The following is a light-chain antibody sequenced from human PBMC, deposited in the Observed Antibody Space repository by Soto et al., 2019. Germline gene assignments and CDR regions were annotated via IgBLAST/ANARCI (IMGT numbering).Light chain of an antibody. Sequence: QSALTQPASVSGSPGQSIAISCTGTSSDVGAYNYVYWYQQHPGKAPKLIIYDVNNRPSGVSNRFSGSKSGNTASLTISGLQAEDEADYYCCSYTTLGAVVFGGGTKLTVL. V-gene: IGLV2-14*01. J-gene: IGLJ2*01. CDR3: CSYTTLGAVV. CDR2: DVN. CDR1: SSDVGAYNY.